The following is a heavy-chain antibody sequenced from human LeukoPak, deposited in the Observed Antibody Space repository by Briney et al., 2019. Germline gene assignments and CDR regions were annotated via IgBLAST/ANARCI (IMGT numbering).Heavy chain of an antibody. D-gene: IGHD6-13*01. CDR1: GYTFTSYD. J-gene: IGHJ6*03. CDR2: MNPNSGNT. CDR3: ARGDSSSWYPPVYYYYYYMDV. V-gene: IGHV1-8*01. Sequence: RASVKVSCKASGYTFTSYDINWVRQATGQGLEWMGWMNPNSGNTGYAQKFLGRVTMTRNTSISTAYMELSSLRSEDTAVYYCARGDSSSWYPPVYYYYYYMDVWGKGTTVTVSS.